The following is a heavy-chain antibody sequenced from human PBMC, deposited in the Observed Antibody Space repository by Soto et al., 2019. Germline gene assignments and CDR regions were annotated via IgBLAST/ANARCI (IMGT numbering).Heavy chain of an antibody. CDR1: GGTFSSYA. CDR3: ARDMPLIVGATNDY. CDR2: IIPIIGTA. V-gene: IGHV1-69*13. Sequence: SVKVSCKASGGTFSSYAISWVRQAPGQGLEWMGGIIPIIGTANYAQKFQGRVTMTADASTSTAYMELRSLRSDDTAVYYCARDMPLIVGATNDYWGQGTLVTVSS. J-gene: IGHJ4*02. D-gene: IGHD1-26*01.